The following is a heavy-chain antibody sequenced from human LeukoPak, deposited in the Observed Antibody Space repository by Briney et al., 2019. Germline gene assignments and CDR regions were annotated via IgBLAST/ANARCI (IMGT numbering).Heavy chain of an antibody. CDR3: ARIPHPDYADAQ. CDR1: GFTVSSFE. D-gene: IGHD4-17*01. CDR2: ISSSGGTM. V-gene: IGHV3-48*03. Sequence: QPGGSLRLSCAASGFTVSSFEINWVRQAPGKGLEWVSYISSSGGTMDYADSVKGRFTVSRDNGKKLVHLQLNSLRAEDTAVYFCARIPHPDYADAQWGQGTLVIVSS. J-gene: IGHJ4*02.